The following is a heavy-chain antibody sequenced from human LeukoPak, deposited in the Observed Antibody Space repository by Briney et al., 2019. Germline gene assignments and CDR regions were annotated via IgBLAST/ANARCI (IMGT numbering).Heavy chain of an antibody. CDR1: GFTFSDYY. Sequence: PGGSLIVSCAVSGFTFSDYYMTWIRQAPGKGLEWVSYISKSGTTINYADSVKGRFTISRDNAKNSLLLQINSLRAEDTAVYFCARLRAGNYIDYWGQGTLVTVSS. CDR3: ARLRAGNYIDY. V-gene: IGHV3-11*01. J-gene: IGHJ4*02. D-gene: IGHD1-14*01. CDR2: ISKSGTTI.